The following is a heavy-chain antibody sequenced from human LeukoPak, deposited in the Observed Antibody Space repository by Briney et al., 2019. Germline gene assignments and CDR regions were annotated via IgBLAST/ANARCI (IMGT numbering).Heavy chain of an antibody. CDR3: ARDSDSSGYNWFDP. D-gene: IGHD3-22*01. CDR1: GGSISSYY. J-gene: IGHJ5*02. V-gene: IGHV4-4*07. CDR2: IYTSGST. Sequence: PSETLSLTCTVSGGSISSYYWSWIRQPAGKGLEWIGRIYTSGSTNYNPSLKSRVTMSVDTSKNQFSLKLSSVTAADTAVYYCARDSDSSGYNWFDPWGQGTLVTVSS.